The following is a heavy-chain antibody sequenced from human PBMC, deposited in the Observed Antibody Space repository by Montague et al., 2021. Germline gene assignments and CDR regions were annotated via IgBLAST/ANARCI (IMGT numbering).Heavy chain of an antibody. J-gene: IGHJ4*02. CDR3: ARSGGYCSGGRCDTFDX. V-gene: IGHV4-31*03. D-gene: IGHD2-15*01. CDR1: GGSISSGGFY. CDR2: IYDSGST. Sequence: TLSLTCSVSGGSISSGGFYWSWIRQHPGKGPEWIGSIYDSGSTNYNPSLKSRLTLSRDTSKNQVSLRLTSVTAAETAVYYCARSGGYCSGGRCDTFDXWGQGTPVTVSS.